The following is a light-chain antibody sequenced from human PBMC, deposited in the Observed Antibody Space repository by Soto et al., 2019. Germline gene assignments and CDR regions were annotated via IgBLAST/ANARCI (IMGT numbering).Light chain of an antibody. CDR2: EVS. Sequence: QSVLTQPASVSGSPGQSITISCTGTSSDVGGYNYVSWYQQHPGKAPKLMIYEVSNRPSGVSNRYSGSESGNTASLTISGIQAEDEDDYYCSSYTSSSTVFGGGTKLTVL. CDR1: SSDVGGYNY. CDR3: SSYTSSSTV. J-gene: IGLJ3*02. V-gene: IGLV2-14*01.